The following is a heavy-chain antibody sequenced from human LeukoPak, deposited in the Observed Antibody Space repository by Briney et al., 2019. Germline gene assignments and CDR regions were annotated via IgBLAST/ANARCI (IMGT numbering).Heavy chain of an antibody. Sequence: GGSLRLSCAASGFTFSSYAMSWVRQAPGKGLEWVSAISGSGGSTYYADSVKGRFTISRDNSKNTPYLQMNSLRAEDTAVYYCAKDIEPGGKYYDQDAFDIWGQGTMVTVSS. CDR3: AKDIEPGGKYYDQDAFDI. D-gene: IGHD3-22*01. V-gene: IGHV3-23*01. CDR1: GFTFSSYA. CDR2: ISGSGGST. J-gene: IGHJ3*02.